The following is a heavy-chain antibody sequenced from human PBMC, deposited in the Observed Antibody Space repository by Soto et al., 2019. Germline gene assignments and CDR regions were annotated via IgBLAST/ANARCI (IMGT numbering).Heavy chain of an antibody. D-gene: IGHD4-17*01. CDR3: ARDRLDYGTDY. CDR2: IYSGGST. CDR1: GFAFNNYG. Sequence: GGSLRLSCTVSGFAFNNYGINWVRQAPGKGLEWVSVIYSGGSTYYADSVKGRFTISRDNSKNTLYLQMNSLRAEDTAVYYCARDRLDYGTDYWGQGTLVTSPQ. J-gene: IGHJ4*02. V-gene: IGHV3-53*01.